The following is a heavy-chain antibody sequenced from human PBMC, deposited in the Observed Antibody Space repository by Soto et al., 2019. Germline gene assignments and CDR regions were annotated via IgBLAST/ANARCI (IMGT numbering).Heavy chain of an antibody. CDR2: IYYTGST. CDR3: ARRSSDSAQVS. D-gene: IGHD2-21*01. V-gene: IGHV4-39*01. CDR1: GGSISSSSYY. Sequence: SETLSLTCTVSGGSISSSSYYWGWVRQPPGKGLEWIGSIYYTGSTYYNPSLKSRVTISVDTSKNQFSLKLSSVTAADTAVYYCARRSSDSAQVSSGQATLVTVSS. J-gene: IGHJ5*02.